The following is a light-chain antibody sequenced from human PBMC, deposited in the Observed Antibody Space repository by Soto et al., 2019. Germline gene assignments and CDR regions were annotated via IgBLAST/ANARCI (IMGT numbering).Light chain of an antibody. CDR2: AAS. V-gene: IGKV1-5*01. CDR3: QHYIINPWT. Sequence: DIQMTQSPSTVSASVGDRVTITCRASQIINGWLAWYQQKPGKAPKLLIYAASNLLCGVPSRFRGSGSGTVFTLTILSVQPDDSATDYCQHYIINPWTFGQGTLVEVK. J-gene: IGKJ1*01. CDR1: QIINGW.